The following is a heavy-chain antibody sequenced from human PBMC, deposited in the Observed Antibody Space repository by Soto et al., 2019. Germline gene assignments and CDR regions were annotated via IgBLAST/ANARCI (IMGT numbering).Heavy chain of an antibody. J-gene: IGHJ4*02. V-gene: IGHV3-53*01. CDR1: WFTVSSNY. Sequence: PVGSLRLSCAASWFTVSSNYMSWVRQAPGKGLEWVSVIYSGGSTYYADSVKGRFTISRDNSKNTLYLQMNSLRAEDTAVYYCARDRAHYDILTGYRYFDYWGQGTLVTVSS. D-gene: IGHD3-9*01. CDR3: ARDRAHYDILTGYRYFDY. CDR2: IYSGGST.